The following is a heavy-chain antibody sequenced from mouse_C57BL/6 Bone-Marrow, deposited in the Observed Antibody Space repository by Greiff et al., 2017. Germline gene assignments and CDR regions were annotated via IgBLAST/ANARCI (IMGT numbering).Heavy chain of an antibody. CDR3: ARIKGGLLLRLDAMDY. CDR1: AFSLSTFGMG. V-gene: IGHV8-8*01. CDR2: IWWAADQ. Sequence: QVTLKVSGPGILQPSQTLSLTCSFSAFSLSTFGMGVGWIRQPSGKGLEWLAHIWWAADQNYNPALKRRLTIYTDTSSNQVFLKFANVDTADTATYYCARIKGGLLLRLDAMDYWGQGTSVTVSS. D-gene: IGHD1-1*01. J-gene: IGHJ4*01.